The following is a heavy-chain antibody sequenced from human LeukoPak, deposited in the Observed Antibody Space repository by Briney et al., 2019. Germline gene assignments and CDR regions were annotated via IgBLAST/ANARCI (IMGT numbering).Heavy chain of an antibody. D-gene: IGHD4-11*01. J-gene: IGHJ6*03. V-gene: IGHV4-61*02. CDR3: ARECYSNYGYYMDV. Sequence: PSQTLSLTCTVSGGSISSGSYYWRWIRQPAGKGLEWIGRIYTSGSTNYNPSLKSRFTISVDTSKNQFSLKLSSVTAADTAVYYCARECYSNYGYYMDVWGKGTTVTVSS. CDR2: IYTSGST. CDR1: GGSISSGSYY.